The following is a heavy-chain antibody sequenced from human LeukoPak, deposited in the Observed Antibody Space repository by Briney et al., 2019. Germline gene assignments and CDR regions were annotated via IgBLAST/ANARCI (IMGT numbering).Heavy chain of an antibody. J-gene: IGHJ5*02. CDR3: ASPRIATGFDP. V-gene: IGHV3-48*01. CDR1: GFTFSSYS. D-gene: IGHD4-11*01. CDR2: ISSSSSTI. Sequence: GGSLRLSCAASGFTFSSYSMNWVRQAPGKGLEWVSYISSSSSTIYYADSVKGRFTISRDNAKNSLYLQMNSLRAEDTAVYYCASPRIATGFDPWGQGTLVTVSS.